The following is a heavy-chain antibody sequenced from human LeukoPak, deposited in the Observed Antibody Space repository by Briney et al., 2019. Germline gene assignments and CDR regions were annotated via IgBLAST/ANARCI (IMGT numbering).Heavy chain of an antibody. D-gene: IGHD3-9*01. Sequence: PRGSLRLSCAASGFTVSSNYMSWVRQAPGKGLEWVSVIYSGGSTYYADSVKGRFTISRHNSKNTLYLQMNSLRAEDTAVYYCARAYSYDVLTGYYLDYWGQGTLVTVSS. J-gene: IGHJ4*02. V-gene: IGHV3-53*04. CDR2: IYSGGST. CDR3: ARAYSYDVLTGYYLDY. CDR1: GFTVSSNY.